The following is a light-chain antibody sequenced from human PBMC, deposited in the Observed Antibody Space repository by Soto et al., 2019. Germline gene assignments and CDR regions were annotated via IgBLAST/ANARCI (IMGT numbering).Light chain of an antibody. Sequence: EIVLTQSPGTLSLSPGERATLSCRASQSVSSSYLAWYQQKPGQAPRLLIYDASNRATGIPARFSGSGSGTDFTLTISGLQPDDFATYYCQQYNSYPLTFGGGTKVDIK. CDR2: DAS. CDR1: QSVSSSY. CDR3: QQYNSYPLT. V-gene: IGKV3-20*01. J-gene: IGKJ4*01.